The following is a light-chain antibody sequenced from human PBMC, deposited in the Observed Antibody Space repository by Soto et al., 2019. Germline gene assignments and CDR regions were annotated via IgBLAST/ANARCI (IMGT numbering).Light chain of an antibody. Sequence: DIQMTQSPSSLSASVGDRVTITCRASQGIYNYLAWYQQKPGKVPKLLIYAAAALQSGVSSRFSGGGSGTDFTLTISSLQPEDVATYYCQKYDSGPLTFGGGTKVEI. CDR3: QKYDSGPLT. V-gene: IGKV1-27*01. CDR1: QGIYNY. CDR2: AAA. J-gene: IGKJ4*01.